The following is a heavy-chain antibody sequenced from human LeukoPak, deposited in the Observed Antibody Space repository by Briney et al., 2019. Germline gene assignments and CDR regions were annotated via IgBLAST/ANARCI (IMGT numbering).Heavy chain of an antibody. Sequence: GGSLRLSCAASGFTFSGYPIHWVRQAPGKGLEWVAVISYDGSNKYYADSVKGRFTISRDNSKNTLYLQMNSLRAEDTAVYYCARDLYGDYGDPDYWGQGTLVTVSS. V-gene: IGHV3-30*04. J-gene: IGHJ4*02. D-gene: IGHD4-17*01. CDR1: GFTFSGYP. CDR3: ARDLYGDYGDPDY. CDR2: ISYDGSNK.